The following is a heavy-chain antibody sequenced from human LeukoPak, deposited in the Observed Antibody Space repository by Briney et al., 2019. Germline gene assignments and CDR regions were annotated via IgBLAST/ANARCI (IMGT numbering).Heavy chain of an antibody. CDR3: AIWQDGGVPAAIRGSFAFDI. D-gene: IGHD2-2*02. Sequence: ASVKVSCKASGYTFTGYYMHWVRQAPGQGLEWMGWINPNSGGTNYAQKFQGRVTMTRDTSISTAYMELSRLRSDDTAVYYCAIWQDGGVPAAIRGSFAFDIWGQGTMVTVSS. CDR2: INPNSGGT. V-gene: IGHV1-2*02. J-gene: IGHJ3*02. CDR1: GYTFTGYY.